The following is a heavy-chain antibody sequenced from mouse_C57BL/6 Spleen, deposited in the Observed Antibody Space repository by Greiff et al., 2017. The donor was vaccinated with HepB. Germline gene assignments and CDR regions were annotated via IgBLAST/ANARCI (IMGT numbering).Heavy chain of an antibody. V-gene: IGHV5-17*01. Sequence: EVQLQESGGGLVKPGGSLKLSCAASGFTFSDYGMHWVRQAPEQGLEWVAYISSGSSTIYYADTVKSRFPISRDNDKNTLFLQMTSLRSEDTAMYYGEGYEDDEAFDYWGQGTLVTVSA. CDR1: GFTFSDYG. D-gene: IGHD2-4*01. J-gene: IGHJ3*01. CDR2: ISSGSSTI. CDR3: EGYEDDEAFDY.